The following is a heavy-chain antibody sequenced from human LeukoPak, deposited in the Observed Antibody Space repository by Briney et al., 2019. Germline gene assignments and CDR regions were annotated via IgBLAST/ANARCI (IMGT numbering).Heavy chain of an antibody. CDR1: GGSISSYY. D-gene: IGHD3-10*01. CDR3: ASLYGSGSIDY. V-gene: IGHV4-30-4*01. J-gene: IGHJ4*02. CDR2: IYYSGST. Sequence: SETLSLTCTVSGGSISSYYWSWIRQPPGKGLEWIGYIYYSGSTYYNPSLKSRVTISVDTSKNQFSLKLSSVTAADTAVCYCASLYGSGSIDYWGQGTLVTVSS.